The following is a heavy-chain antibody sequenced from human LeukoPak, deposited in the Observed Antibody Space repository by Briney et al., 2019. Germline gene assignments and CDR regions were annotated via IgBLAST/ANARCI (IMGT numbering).Heavy chain of an antibody. V-gene: IGHV3-33*01. CDR1: GFTFSNYG. D-gene: IGHD3-10*01. CDR3: AGNYGPYYFDY. J-gene: IGHJ4*02. Sequence: GRPLRLSCAASGFTFSNYGMHWARQAPGKGLEWVAVIWYNGSNKYYADSVKGRFTIPRDNSKNTLHLQMNGLRAEDTAVYYCAGNYGPYYFDYWGQGTLVTVSS. CDR2: IWYNGSNK.